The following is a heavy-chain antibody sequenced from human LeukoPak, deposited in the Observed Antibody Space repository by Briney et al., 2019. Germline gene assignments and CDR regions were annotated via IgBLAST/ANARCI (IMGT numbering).Heavy chain of an antibody. D-gene: IGHD4-17*01. Sequence: GGSLRLSCAASGFTFRNYGMSWVRQAPGKGLEWVSAISGSGGSTYNADSVKGRFTISRDNSQNTLYLQMNILRAEDTAVYYCAKHGSGDYVLFDYWGQGTLVTVSS. CDR2: ISGSGGST. V-gene: IGHV3-23*01. CDR1: GFTFRNYG. J-gene: IGHJ4*02. CDR3: AKHGSGDYVLFDY.